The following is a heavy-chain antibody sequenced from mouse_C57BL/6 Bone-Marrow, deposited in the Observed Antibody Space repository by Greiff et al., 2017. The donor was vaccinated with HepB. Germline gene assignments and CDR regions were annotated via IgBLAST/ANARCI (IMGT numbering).Heavy chain of an antibody. CDR3: AREGLRGFAY. Sequence: VQLQQPGAELVKPGASVKLSCKASGYTFTSYWMQWVKQRPGQGLEWIGEIDPSDSYTNYNQKFKGKATLTVYTSSSTAYMQLSSLTSEDSAVYYCAREGLRGFAYWGQGTLVTVSA. CDR2: IDPSDSYT. D-gene: IGHD2-4*01. CDR1: GYTFTSYW. V-gene: IGHV1-50*01. J-gene: IGHJ3*01.